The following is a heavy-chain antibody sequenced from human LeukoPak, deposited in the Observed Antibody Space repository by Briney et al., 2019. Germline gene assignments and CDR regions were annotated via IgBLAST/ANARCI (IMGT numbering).Heavy chain of an antibody. J-gene: IGHJ3*02. CDR1: GFSLSTSRMR. CDR3: ARIFGYGDYGDAFDI. Sequence: SGPALVKPTQTLTLTCTFSGFSLSTSRMRVSWIRQPPGKALEWLARIDWDDDKFYSTSLKTRLTISKDTSKNQVVLTMTNMVPVDTATYYCARIFGYGDYGDAFDIWGQGTIVTVSS. D-gene: IGHD4-17*01. CDR2: IDWDDDK. V-gene: IGHV2-70*04.